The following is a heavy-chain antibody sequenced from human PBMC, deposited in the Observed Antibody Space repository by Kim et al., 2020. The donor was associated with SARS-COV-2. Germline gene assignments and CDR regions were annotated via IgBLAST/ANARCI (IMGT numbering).Heavy chain of an antibody. CDR2: ISSSANTK. J-gene: IGHJ6*02. Sequence: GGSLRLSCAASGFTFSSSRMIWVRQAPGKGLEWVSYISSSANTKSYADSVKGRFTISRDNAKKLLYLQMDSLRDEDTAVYYCARRNYGSGNYGGMDVWGQGTMVTVSS. D-gene: IGHD3-10*01. CDR3: ARRNYGSGNYGGMDV. CDR1: GFTFSSSR. V-gene: IGHV3-48*02.